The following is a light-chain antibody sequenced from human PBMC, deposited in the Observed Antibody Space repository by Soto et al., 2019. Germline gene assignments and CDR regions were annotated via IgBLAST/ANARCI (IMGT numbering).Light chain of an antibody. J-gene: IGKJ5*01. CDR2: DAS. CDR3: QQFNDYPPIT. CDR1: QGISSA. V-gene: IGKV1D-13*01. Sequence: AIQLTQSPSSLSASVGDRVTITCRASQGISSALAWYQQKPGKAPKLMIYDASSLESGAPSRFSGSGSGTDFTLTISSLQPDDFATYYCQQFNDYPPITFGQGTRLEI.